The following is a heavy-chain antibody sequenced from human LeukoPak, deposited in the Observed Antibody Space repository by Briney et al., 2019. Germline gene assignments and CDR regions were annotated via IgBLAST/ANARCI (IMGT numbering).Heavy chain of an antibody. CDR3: ARDRNDYVWGSYRPNAFGI. Sequence: SETLSLTCAVSGGSISSSNWWSWVRQPPGKGLEWIGEIYHSGSTNYNPSLKSRVTISVDKSKNQFSLKLSSVTAADTAVYYCARDRNDYVWGSYRPNAFGIWGQGTMVTVSS. D-gene: IGHD3-16*02. CDR2: IYHSGST. V-gene: IGHV4-4*02. J-gene: IGHJ3*02. CDR1: GGSISSSNW.